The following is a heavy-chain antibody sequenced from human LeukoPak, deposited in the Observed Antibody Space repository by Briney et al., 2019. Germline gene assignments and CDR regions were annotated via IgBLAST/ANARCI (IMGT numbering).Heavy chain of an antibody. D-gene: IGHD4-17*01. J-gene: IGHJ6*04. CDR2: INHSGST. Sequence: SETLSLTCAVYGGSLSGYYWSWIRQPPGKGLEWIGEINHSGSTNYNPSLKSRVTISVDTSKNQFSLKLSSVTAADTAVYYCARARMTTVRKNYGMDVWGKGTTVTVSS. CDR3: ARARMTTVRKNYGMDV. V-gene: IGHV4-34*01. CDR1: GGSLSGYY.